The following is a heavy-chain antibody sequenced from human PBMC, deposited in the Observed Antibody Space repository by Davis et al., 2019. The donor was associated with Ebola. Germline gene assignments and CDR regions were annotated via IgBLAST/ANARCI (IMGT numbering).Heavy chain of an antibody. J-gene: IGHJ4*02. CDR3: ARGLVAASGSGPYYFDY. CDR2: ISYDGSNK. D-gene: IGHD6-13*01. CDR1: GFTFSSYA. Sequence: PGGSLRLSCAASGFTFSSYAMHWVRQAPGKGLEWVAVISYDGSNKYYADSVKGRFTISRDNSKNTLWLQMNSLRGEDTAVYFCARGLVAASGSGPYYFDYWGQGTLVTVSS. V-gene: IGHV3-30-3*01.